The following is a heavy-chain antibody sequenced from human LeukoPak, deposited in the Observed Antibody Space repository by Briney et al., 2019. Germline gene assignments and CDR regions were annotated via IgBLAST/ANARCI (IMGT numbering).Heavy chain of an antibody. CDR1: GGSISSYY. CDR3: ASLTDSSSWYRGPYYYYYMDV. CDR2: IYTSGST. V-gene: IGHV4-4*07. Sequence: SETLSLTCTVSGGSISSYYWSWIRQPAGKGLEWIGRIYTSGSTNYNPSLKSRVTMSVDTSKNQFSLKLSSVTAADTAVYYCASLTDSSSWYRGPYYYYYMDVWGKGTTVTVSS. J-gene: IGHJ6*03. D-gene: IGHD6-13*01.